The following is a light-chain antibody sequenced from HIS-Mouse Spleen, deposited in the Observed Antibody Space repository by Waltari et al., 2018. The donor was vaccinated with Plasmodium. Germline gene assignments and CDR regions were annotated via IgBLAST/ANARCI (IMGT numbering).Light chain of an antibody. J-gene: IGLJ3*02. V-gene: IGLV3-10*01. Sequence: SYELTQPPSVSVSPGQTARITCSGDALPKKYAYWYQQESGQAPALVIYEDSKRPSGIPERFSGASSWTMATLTISGAQVEDEADYYCYSTDSSGNHRVFGGGTKLTVL. CDR3: YSTDSSGNHRV. CDR2: EDS. CDR1: ALPKKY.